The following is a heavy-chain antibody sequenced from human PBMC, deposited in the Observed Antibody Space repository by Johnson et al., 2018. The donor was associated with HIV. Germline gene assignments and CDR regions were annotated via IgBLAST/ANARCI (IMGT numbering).Heavy chain of an antibody. CDR3: ARQLARGAFDI. D-gene: IGHD5-18*01. CDR2: I. J-gene: IGHJ3*02. Sequence: IGYADSVKGRFTISRDNAKNSLYLQMNSLRAEDTALYYCARQLARGAFDIWGQGTMVTVSS. V-gene: IGHV3-9*01.